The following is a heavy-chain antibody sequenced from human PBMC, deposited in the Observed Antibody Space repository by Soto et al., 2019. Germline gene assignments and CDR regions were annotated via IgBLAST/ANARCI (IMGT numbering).Heavy chain of an antibody. Sequence: GESLKISCKGSGYNFAGYWIAWVRQMPGKGLELMGIIYPSDSDTRYRPSFQGQVTISAGKSISSAYLQWSSLRASDTAMYYCARGGVSTRTFDYWGQGTPVNV. V-gene: IGHV5-51*01. J-gene: IGHJ4*02. CDR1: GYNFAGYW. CDR2: IYPSDSDT. CDR3: ARGGVSTRTFDY. D-gene: IGHD3-3*01.